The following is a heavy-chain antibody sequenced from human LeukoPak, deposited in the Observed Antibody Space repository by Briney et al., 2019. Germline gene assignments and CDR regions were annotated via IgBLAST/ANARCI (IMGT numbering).Heavy chain of an antibody. CDR2: IWYDGSNK. J-gene: IGHJ6*02. CDR3: ARDYDFWSGPYYYYGMDV. V-gene: IGHV3-33*01. CDR1: GFTFSSYG. D-gene: IGHD3-3*01. Sequence: GSLRLSCAASGFTFSSYGMHWVRQAPGKGLEWVAVIWYDGSNKYYADSVKGRFTISRDNAKNSLYLQMNSLRDEDTAVYYCARDYDFWSGPYYYYGMDVWGQGTTVTVSS.